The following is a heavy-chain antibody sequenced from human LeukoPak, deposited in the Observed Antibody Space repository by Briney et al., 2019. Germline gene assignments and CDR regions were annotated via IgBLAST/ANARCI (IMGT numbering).Heavy chain of an antibody. D-gene: IGHD3-22*01. CDR1: GFTFSSYA. CDR2: ISYDGSNK. Sequence: GGSLRLSCAASGFTFSSYAMHWVRQAPGKGLEWVAVISYDGSNKYYADSVKGRFTISRDNSKNTLYQQMNSLRAEDTAVYYCAREWLLRYFDYWGQGTLVTVSS. V-gene: IGHV3-30*04. J-gene: IGHJ4*02. CDR3: AREWLLRYFDY.